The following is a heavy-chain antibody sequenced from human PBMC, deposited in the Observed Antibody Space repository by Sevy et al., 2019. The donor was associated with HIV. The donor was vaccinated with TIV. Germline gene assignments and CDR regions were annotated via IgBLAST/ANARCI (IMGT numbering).Heavy chain of an antibody. J-gene: IGHJ4*02. D-gene: IGHD2-8*01. Sequence: GGSLRLSCVASGFTSPIYSGLWVRRAPGKGLEWLTLISYDGNYKYYADSVKARFTITRNNSNNILYLQMSSVRVEDTALYFCARVAVEYCTNDCYHRFDHWGLGTLVTVSS. CDR3: ARVAVEYCTNDCYHRFDH. CDR1: GFTSPIYS. CDR2: ISYDGNYK. V-gene: IGHV3-30*04.